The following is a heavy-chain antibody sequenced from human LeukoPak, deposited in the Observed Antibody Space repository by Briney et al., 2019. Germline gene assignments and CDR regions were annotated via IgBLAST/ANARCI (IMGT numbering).Heavy chain of an antibody. D-gene: IGHD3-3*01. CDR2: IRYDGSNK. J-gene: IGHJ4*02. Sequence: PGGSLRLSCAASGFTFSSYGMHWVRQAPGKGLEWVAFIRYDGSNKYYADSVKGRFTISRDNSKKTLYLQMNSLRAEDTAVYYCARAQSYDFWSGYYIAYWGQGTLVTVSS. V-gene: IGHV3-30*02. CDR1: GFTFSSYG. CDR3: ARAQSYDFWSGYYIAY.